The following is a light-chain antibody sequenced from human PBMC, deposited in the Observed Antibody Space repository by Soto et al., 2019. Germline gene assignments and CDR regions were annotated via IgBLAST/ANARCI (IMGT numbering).Light chain of an antibody. J-gene: IGLJ1*01. CDR3: AAWDDILNGYV. CDR1: SPNIESNT. CDR2: SNY. V-gene: IGLV1-44*01. Sequence: QAVVTQPPSASGTPGQRVTISWSGSSPNIESNTVTWYQQLPGTAPKLVIYSNYDRPSGVPDRFSGSTSGTSASLVIRGLQSEDEADYYCAAWDDILNGYVFGGGTKLTVL.